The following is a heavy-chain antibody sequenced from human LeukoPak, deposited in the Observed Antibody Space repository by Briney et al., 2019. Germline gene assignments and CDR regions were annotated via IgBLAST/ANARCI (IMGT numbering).Heavy chain of an antibody. CDR3: GKTDIYFNPIDY. CDR2: IYYSGST. V-gene: IGHV4-39*07. CDR1: GGSISSSSYY. J-gene: IGHJ4*02. D-gene: IGHD3-9*01. Sequence: PSETLSLTCTVSGGSISSSSYYWGWIRQPPGKGLGWIGSIYYSGSTCYNPSLKSRVTISMDYSKNQFSLKLTSVTAADTAIYYCGKTDIYFNPIDYWGPGSLVTVSS.